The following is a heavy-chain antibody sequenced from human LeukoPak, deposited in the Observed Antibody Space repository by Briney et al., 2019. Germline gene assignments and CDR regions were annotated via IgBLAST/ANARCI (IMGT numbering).Heavy chain of an antibody. CDR3: ARSDSSSWGYYYYYYMDV. CDR1: GGSISSYY. D-gene: IGHD6-13*01. V-gene: IGHV4-59*01. Sequence: SETLSLTCTVSGGSISSYYWSWIRQPPGKGLEWIGYIYYSGSTNYNPSLKSRVTISVDTSKNQFSLKLSSVTAADTAVYYCARSDSSSWGYYYYYYMDVWGRGTTVTVSS. CDR2: IYYSGST. J-gene: IGHJ6*03.